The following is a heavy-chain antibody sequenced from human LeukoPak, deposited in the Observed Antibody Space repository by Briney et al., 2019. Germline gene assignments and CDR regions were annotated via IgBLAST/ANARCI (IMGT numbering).Heavy chain of an antibody. CDR1: GYTFTSYG. Sequence: ASVKVSCKASGYTFTSYGISWVRQAPGQGLEWMGWISAYNGNTNYAQKLQGRVTMTTDTSTSTAYMELRSLRSDDTAVYYCARDILTYDSSGYCYWXXGTXXXVSX. V-gene: IGHV1-18*01. D-gene: IGHD3-22*01. J-gene: IGHJ4*01. CDR3: ARDILTYDSSGYCY. CDR2: ISAYNGNT.